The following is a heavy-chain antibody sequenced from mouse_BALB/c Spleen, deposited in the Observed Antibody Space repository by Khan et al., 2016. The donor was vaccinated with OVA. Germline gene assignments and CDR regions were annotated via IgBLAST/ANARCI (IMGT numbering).Heavy chain of an antibody. J-gene: IGHJ1*01. D-gene: IGHD2-14*01. CDR1: GYTFTSYT. V-gene: IGHV1-4*01. Sequence: QVQLQQSGAELARPGASVKMSCKASGYTFTSYTMHWVKQRPGQGLEWIGYINPSNTYTNYNQKFKDKATLTADKSSNTASMQLSSLTSEDSAVHDGVRAGAYYRYDGYFDVWGAGTTVTVSS. CDR3: VRAGAYYRYDGYFDV. CDR2: INPSNTYT.